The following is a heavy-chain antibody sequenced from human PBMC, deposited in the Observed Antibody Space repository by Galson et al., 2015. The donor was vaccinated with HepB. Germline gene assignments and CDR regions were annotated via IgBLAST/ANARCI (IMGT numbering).Heavy chain of an antibody. Sequence: SLRLSCAASGFSFSTYAMHWVRQAPGKGLEWVAFISYDGSQAYYAGSVKGRFTISRDNSKNTLFLQMNSLRPEDTAMYYCVKRDQPYSGSAAYYFDYWGQGTLVTVSS. CDR1: GFSFSTYA. CDR3: VKRDQPYSGSAAYYFDY. J-gene: IGHJ4*02. V-gene: IGHV3-30*02. CDR2: ISYDGSQA. D-gene: IGHD1-26*01.